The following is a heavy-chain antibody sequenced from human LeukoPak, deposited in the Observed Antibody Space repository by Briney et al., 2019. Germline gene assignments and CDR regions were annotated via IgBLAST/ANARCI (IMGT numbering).Heavy chain of an antibody. J-gene: IGHJ4*02. Sequence: GGSLRLSCSASGFTFSSYAMHWVRLAPGKGLEYLSAISSNGGSTYYADSVKGRFTISRDNSKNTLYLQMSSLRAEDTAVYYCVKDGGYSGYDNWGQGTLVTVSS. CDR2: ISSNGGST. D-gene: IGHD5-12*01. CDR3: VKDGGYSGYDN. CDR1: GFTFSSYA. V-gene: IGHV3-64D*09.